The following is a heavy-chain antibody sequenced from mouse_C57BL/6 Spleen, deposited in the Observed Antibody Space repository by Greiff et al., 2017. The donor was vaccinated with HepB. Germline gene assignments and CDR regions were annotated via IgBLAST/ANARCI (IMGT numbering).Heavy chain of an antibody. V-gene: IGHV1-52*01. CDR2: IDPSDSET. CDR1: GYTFTSYW. Sequence: QVQLQQPGAELVRPGSSVKLSCKASGYTFTSYWMHWVKQRPIQGLEWIGNIDPSDSETHYNQKFKDKATLTVDKSSSTAYMQLSSLTSEDSAVYYCARGDNYPYWYFDVWGTGTTVTVSS. J-gene: IGHJ1*03. D-gene: IGHD1-3*01. CDR3: ARGDNYPYWYFDV.